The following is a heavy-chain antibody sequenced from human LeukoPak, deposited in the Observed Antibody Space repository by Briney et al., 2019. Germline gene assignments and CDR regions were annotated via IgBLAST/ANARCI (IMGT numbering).Heavy chain of an antibody. Sequence: PSETLTLLCAVSVYSFSRDYYWGWIRQPPGKGLEWIGSIYHSGSTYYNPSLKSRVTISRDTSKNQFSLKLSSVTAGETAVYAWADSYAYRVFGGQGTLVTVSS. CDR3: ADSYAYRVF. CDR1: VYSFSRDYY. V-gene: IGHV4-38-2*01. CDR2: IYHSGST. D-gene: IGHD3-16*01. J-gene: IGHJ4*02.